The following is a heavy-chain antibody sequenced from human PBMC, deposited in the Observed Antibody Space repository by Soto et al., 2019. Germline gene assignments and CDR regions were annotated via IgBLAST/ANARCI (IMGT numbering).Heavy chain of an antibody. Sequence: GSLRLSCAASGFTFSDYYMNWIRQAPGKGLEWVSYISNSGSTIYYADSVKGRFTISRDNAKNSLYLQMNSLRADDTAVYYCARDRVSYNDYWGQGTLVTV. CDR3: ARDRVSYNDY. V-gene: IGHV3-11*01. D-gene: IGHD1-26*01. J-gene: IGHJ4*02. CDR2: ISNSGSTI. CDR1: GFTFSDYY.